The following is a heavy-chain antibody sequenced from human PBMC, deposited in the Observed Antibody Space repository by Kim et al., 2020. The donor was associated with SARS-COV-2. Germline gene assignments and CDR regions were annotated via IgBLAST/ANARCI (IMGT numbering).Heavy chain of an antibody. Sequence: GGSLRLSCAASGFTFSNYAMTWVRQAPGKGLEWVSNISGGGGTTYYADSVRGRFTISRDNSKNTLFLQMSSLRAEDTAIYYCVKDLQGYGVYDSPSFDYWGQGTLVTVSS. D-gene: IGHD5-12*01. CDR1: GFTFSNYA. CDR2: ISGGGGTT. V-gene: IGHV3-23*01. CDR3: VKDLQGYGVYDSPSFDY. J-gene: IGHJ4*02.